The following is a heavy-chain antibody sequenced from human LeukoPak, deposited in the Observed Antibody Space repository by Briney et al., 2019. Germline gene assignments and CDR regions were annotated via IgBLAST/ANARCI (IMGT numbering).Heavy chain of an antibody. V-gene: IGHV4-59*08. D-gene: IGHD3-3*01. CDR1: GGSISSYY. Sequence: SETLSLTWTVSGGSISSYYWSWIRQPRGKGLEWIGYIYYSGSTNYNPSLKSRVTISVDTSKNQFSLKLSSVTAADTAVYYCARHGHFDFWRELYYYDYSMYVWGKGTTVTVSS. CDR3: ARHGHFDFWRELYYYDYSMYV. CDR2: IYYSGST. J-gene: IGHJ6*03.